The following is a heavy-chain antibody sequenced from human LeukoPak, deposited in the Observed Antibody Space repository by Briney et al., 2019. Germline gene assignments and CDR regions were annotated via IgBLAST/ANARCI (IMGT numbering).Heavy chain of an antibody. CDR2: ISWNSGSI. CDR3: AKVAARGPGLGSYFDY. Sequence: GGSLRLSCAASGFTFDDYAMHWVRQAPGKGLEWVSGISWNSGSIGYADSVKGRFTISRDNAKNSLYLQMNSLRAEDTALYYCAKVAARGPGLGSYFDYWGQGTLVTVSS. D-gene: IGHD6-6*01. V-gene: IGHV3-9*01. J-gene: IGHJ4*02. CDR1: GFTFDDYA.